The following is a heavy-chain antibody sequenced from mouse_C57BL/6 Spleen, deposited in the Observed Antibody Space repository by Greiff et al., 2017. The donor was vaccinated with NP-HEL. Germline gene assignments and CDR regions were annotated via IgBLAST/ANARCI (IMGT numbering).Heavy chain of an antibody. CDR2: IYPGDGDT. CDR3: AREYYGSSYGY. CDR1: GYAFSSSW. V-gene: IGHV1-82*01. Sequence: QVQLKESGPELVKPGASVKISCKASGYAFSSSWMNWVKQRPGKGLEWIGRIYPGDGDTNYNGKFKGKATLTADKSSSTAYMQLSSLTSEDSAVYFCAREYYGSSYGYWGQGTTLTVSS. D-gene: IGHD1-1*01. J-gene: IGHJ2*01.